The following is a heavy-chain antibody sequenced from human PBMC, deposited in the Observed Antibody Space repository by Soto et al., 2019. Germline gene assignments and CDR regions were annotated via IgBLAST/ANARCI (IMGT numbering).Heavy chain of an antibody. V-gene: IGHV1-46*03. CDR3: GKVFAGNCNVDPSGGGSDI. D-gene: IGHD1-1*01. CDR1: GYTFTSYY. Sequence: QVQLVQSGAEVKKPGASVKVPCKASGYTFTSYYIHWVRQAPGQGLEWMGRINPTSGSTNYAQKFQCRVHIIRGTSSTTVYMAFDRLSSEDTAVYYCGKVFAGNCNVDPSGGGSDIWGHGTMVTVSS. CDR2: INPTSGST. J-gene: IGHJ3*02.